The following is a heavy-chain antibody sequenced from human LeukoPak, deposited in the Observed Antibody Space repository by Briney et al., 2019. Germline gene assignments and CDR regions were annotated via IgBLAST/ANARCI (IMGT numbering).Heavy chain of an antibody. Sequence: PGGSLRLSCAASGFTFSNYSMNWVRQAPGKGLEWESYITSSSSLIYYADSVKGRFTISRDNAKSSLYLQMSSLRAEDTALYYCARDPGFSSGAYYFDSWGQGTLVTVSS. CDR1: GFTFSNYS. CDR3: ARDPGFSSGAYYFDS. CDR2: ITSSSSLI. D-gene: IGHD6-25*01. J-gene: IGHJ4*02. V-gene: IGHV3-48*04.